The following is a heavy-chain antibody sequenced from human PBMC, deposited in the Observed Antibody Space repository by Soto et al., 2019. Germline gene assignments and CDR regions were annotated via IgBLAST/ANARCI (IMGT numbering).Heavy chain of an antibody. V-gene: IGHV4-59*01. CDR2: IPYSGNT. CDR1: GGSISRYY. J-gene: IGHJ2*01. D-gene: IGHD2-15*01. CDR3: ARTSTGYWYFDL. Sequence: QVQLQESGPGLLKPSETLSLTCTVSGGSISRYYWSWIRQPPGKGLEWIGYIPYSGNTNYNSSLRSRITISVDTSKIQFSLKLSSVTAADTAVYYCARTSTGYWYFDLWGRGTLVTVSS.